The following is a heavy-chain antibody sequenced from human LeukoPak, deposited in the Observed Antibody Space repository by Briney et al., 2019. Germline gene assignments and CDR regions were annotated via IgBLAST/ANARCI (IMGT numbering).Heavy chain of an antibody. Sequence: GGSLRLSCAASGFTVSSNYMSWVRQAPGKGLEGVSVIYSGGSTYYADSVKGRFTISRDNSKNTLHLQMNSLRAEDTAVYYCAKGLKVGPDWFDPWGQGTLVTVSS. CDR1: GFTVSSNY. J-gene: IGHJ5*02. D-gene: IGHD1-26*01. V-gene: IGHV3-53*01. CDR3: AKGLKVGPDWFDP. CDR2: IYSGGST.